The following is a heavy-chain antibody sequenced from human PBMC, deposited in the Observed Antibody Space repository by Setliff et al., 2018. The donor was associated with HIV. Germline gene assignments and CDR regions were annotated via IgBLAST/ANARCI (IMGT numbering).Heavy chain of an antibody. V-gene: IGHV4-61*02. D-gene: IGHD2-15*01. CDR3: AGDYAGSGRPFDY. CDR1: GDSVSSSPYY. Sequence: PSETLSLTCSVSGDSVSSSPYYWSWIRQPAGKGLEWIGRFDSTGSPDYHPSLKRRVTISIDTSKNHFSLKLSSVTAADTAVYFCAGDYAGSGRPFDYWGQGTQVTVSS. J-gene: IGHJ4*02. CDR2: FDSTGSP.